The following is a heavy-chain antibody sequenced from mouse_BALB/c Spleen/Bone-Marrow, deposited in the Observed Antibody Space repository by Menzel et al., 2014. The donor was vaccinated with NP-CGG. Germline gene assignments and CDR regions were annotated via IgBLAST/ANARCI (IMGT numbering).Heavy chain of an antibody. CDR1: DSEVFPIAY. CDR3: ARQDGNYWYFDV. D-gene: IGHD2-1*01. V-gene: IGHV15-2*02. CDR2: ILPSIGRT. J-gene: IGHJ1*01. Sequence: VHLVESGSELRSPGSSVKLSCEDFDSEVFPIAYMSWVKQKPGHGFEWIGDILPSIGRTIYGEKFEDKATLDADTVSNTAYLELNSLTSEDSAIYYCARQDGNYWYFDVWGAGTTVTVSS.